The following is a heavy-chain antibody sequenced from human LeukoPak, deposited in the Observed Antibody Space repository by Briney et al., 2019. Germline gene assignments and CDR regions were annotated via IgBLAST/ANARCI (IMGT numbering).Heavy chain of an antibody. D-gene: IGHD2-2*01. CDR3: ARDNKRAYYGSSTSCYLYWFDP. Sequence: PSETLSLTCAVSGGSFSSYYWSWVRQPPGKGLEWIGRIYTSGSTNYNTSLTSRVTMSVDTSKNQFSLKLSSVTAADTAVYYCARDNKRAYYGSSTSCYLYWFDPWGQGTLVTVSS. V-gene: IGHV4-4*07. CDR1: GGSFSSYY. J-gene: IGHJ5*02. CDR2: IYTSGST.